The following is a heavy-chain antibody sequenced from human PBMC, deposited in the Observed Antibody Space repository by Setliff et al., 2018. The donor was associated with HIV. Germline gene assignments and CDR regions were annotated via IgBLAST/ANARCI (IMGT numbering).Heavy chain of an antibody. D-gene: IGHD6-19*01. CDR2: ISWDGGST. J-gene: IGHJ6*02. CDR1: GFTFSYYA. V-gene: IGHV3-43D*03. Sequence: GGSLRLSCATSGFTFSYYAMHWVRQVPGKGLEWVSLISWDGGSTYYSDSVKGRFTISRDNRKNSLFLQMNSLRAEDTAFYYCAKDTYTNGWHTSNFYHYGLEVWGQGTTVTVSS. CDR3: AKDTYTNGWHTSNFYHYGLEV.